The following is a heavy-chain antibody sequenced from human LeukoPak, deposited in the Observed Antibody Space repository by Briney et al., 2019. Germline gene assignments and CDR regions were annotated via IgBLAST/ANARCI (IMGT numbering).Heavy chain of an antibody. CDR3: ASVAYDSSGYYYI. CDR1: GFTFSSYS. V-gene: IGHV3-21*01. D-gene: IGHD3-22*01. Sequence: PGGSLRLSCAASGFTFSSYSMTWVRQAPGKGLEWVSSISSSSSYIYYADSVKGRFTISRDNAENSLYLQMNSLRAEDTAVYYCASVAYDSSGYYYIWGQGTLVTVSS. CDR2: ISSSSSYI. J-gene: IGHJ4*02.